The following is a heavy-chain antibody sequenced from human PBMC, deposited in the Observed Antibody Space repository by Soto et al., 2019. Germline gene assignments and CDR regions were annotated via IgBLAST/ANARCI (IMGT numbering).Heavy chain of an antibody. D-gene: IGHD3-9*01. J-gene: IGHJ4*02. V-gene: IGHV4-59*01. CDR3: ARAREVDILTGYYKAPFDY. CDR2: IYYSGST. CDR1: GGSISSYY. Sequence: PSETLSLTCTVSGGSISSYYWSWIRQPPGKGLEWIGYIYYSGSTNYNPPLKSRVTISVDTSKNQFSLKLSSVTAADTAVYYCARAREVDILTGYYKAPFDYWGQGTLVTVSS.